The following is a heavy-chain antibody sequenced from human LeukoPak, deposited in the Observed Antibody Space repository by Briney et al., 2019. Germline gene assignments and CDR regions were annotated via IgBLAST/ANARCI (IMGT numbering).Heavy chain of an antibody. V-gene: IGHV1-18*01. CDR3: ARAGPGSGRYFDY. CDR1: GCDFTRVG. D-gene: IGHD6-19*01. Sequence: GSSVKVPCKASGCDFTRVGITGVRRAPAQGLEWMGWISPYNDNTRYPQKLQARLAMTTDTSTPTPYLELRGLRFNDTAVYYCARAGPGSGRYFDYWGQGTLATVSS. J-gene: IGHJ4*02. CDR2: ISPYNDNT.